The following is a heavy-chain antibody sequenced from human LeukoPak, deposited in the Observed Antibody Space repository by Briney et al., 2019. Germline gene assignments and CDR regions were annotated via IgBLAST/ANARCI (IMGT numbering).Heavy chain of an antibody. D-gene: IGHD2-2*01. J-gene: IGHJ5*02. Sequence: SETLSLTCTVSGGSISSYYWNWIRQPPGKGLEWIGYIYYSGSTNYNPSLKSRVTISVDTSKNQFSLKLSSVTAADTAVYYCARGYQLLSNWFDPWGQGTLVTVSS. CDR2: IYYSGST. V-gene: IGHV4-59*12. CDR1: GGSISSYY. CDR3: ARGYQLLSNWFDP.